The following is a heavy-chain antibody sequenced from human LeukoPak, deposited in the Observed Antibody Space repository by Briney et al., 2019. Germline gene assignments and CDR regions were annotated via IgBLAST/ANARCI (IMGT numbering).Heavy chain of an antibody. V-gene: IGHV1-18*01. D-gene: IGHD2-2*01. Sequence: ASVKVSCKASVYTFTSYGISWVRQAPGQGLEWMGWISAYNGKPNYAQKLQGRVTMTTDTSTSTDYMELRSLRSDDTAVYYCASDRVGYCSSTSCYRWFDPWGQGTLVTVSS. CDR2: ISAYNGKP. CDR3: ASDRVGYCSSTSCYRWFDP. J-gene: IGHJ5*02. CDR1: VYTFTSYG.